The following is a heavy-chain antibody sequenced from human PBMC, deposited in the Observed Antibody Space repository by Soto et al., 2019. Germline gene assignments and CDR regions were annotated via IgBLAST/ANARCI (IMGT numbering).Heavy chain of an antibody. Sequence: GGSLRLSCAASGFTFSNYAMYWVRQAPGKGLEWVSIIGSTTNNTYYADSVKGRFTISRDNSKNTLYLQMNSLRAEDTAVYYCANGVWFVNRYYMDVWGKGTTVTVSS. CDR3: ANGVWFVNRYYMDV. V-gene: IGHV3-23*01. D-gene: IGHD3-10*01. CDR2: IGSTTNNT. CDR1: GFTFSNYA. J-gene: IGHJ6*03.